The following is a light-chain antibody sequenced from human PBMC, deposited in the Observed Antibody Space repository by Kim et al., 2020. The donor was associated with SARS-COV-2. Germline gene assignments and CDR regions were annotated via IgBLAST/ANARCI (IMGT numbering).Light chain of an antibody. J-gene: IGKJ2*01. CDR1: QSVTSSY. CDR2: GAS. Sequence: PGERATLSCRASQSVTSSYLAWYQQKPGQAPRLLIYGASSRATGIPDRFSGSGSGTDFTLTISRLEPEDFAVYYCQQYGSSPAYTFGQGTKLEIK. CDR3: QQYGSSPAYT. V-gene: IGKV3-20*01.